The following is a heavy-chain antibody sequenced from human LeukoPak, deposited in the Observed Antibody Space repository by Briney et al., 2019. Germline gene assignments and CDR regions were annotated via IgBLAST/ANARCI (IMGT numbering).Heavy chain of an antibody. Sequence: GASVKVSCKVSGYILTELSMHWVRQAPGKGLEWMGGFDPEDGETLYAQKFQGRVTITADESTSTAYMELSSLRSEDTAVYYCARGINYYDSSGYNRTYYYYYMDVWGKGTTVTISS. D-gene: IGHD3-22*01. V-gene: IGHV1-24*01. J-gene: IGHJ6*03. CDR3: ARGINYYDSSGYNRTYYYYYMDV. CDR2: FDPEDGET. CDR1: GYILTELS.